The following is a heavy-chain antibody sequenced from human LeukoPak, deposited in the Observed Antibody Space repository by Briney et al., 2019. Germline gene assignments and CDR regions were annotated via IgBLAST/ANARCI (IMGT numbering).Heavy chain of an antibody. D-gene: IGHD1-26*01. Sequence: SETLSLTCTVSGGSISRYYWSWIRQPPGKGLEWIGYIYYSGSTNYNPSLKSRVTISVDTSKNQFSLKLSSVTAADTAVYYCAWSSADYYYYGMDVWGQGTTVTVSS. V-gene: IGHV4-59*08. J-gene: IGHJ6*02. CDR3: AWSSADYYYYGMDV. CDR2: IYYSGST. CDR1: GGSISRYY.